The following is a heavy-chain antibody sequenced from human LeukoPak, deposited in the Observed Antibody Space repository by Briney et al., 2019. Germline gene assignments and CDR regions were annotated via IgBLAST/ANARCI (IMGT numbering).Heavy chain of an antibody. CDR1: GFTFSSYG. J-gene: IGHJ3*02. D-gene: IGHD2-21*01. V-gene: IGHV3-30*03. Sequence: GRSLRLSCAASGFTFSSYGMHWVRQAPGKGLEWVAVIPNDGSKKQYADSVKGRFTISRDNSKNTLYLQMNSLRAEDTDVYYCARDLAYCGGECYSGDAFDIWGQGTMVTVSS. CDR2: IPNDGSKK. CDR3: ARDLAYCGGECYSGDAFDI.